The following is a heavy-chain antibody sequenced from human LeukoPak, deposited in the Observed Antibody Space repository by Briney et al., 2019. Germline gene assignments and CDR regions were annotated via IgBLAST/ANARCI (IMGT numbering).Heavy chain of an antibody. CDR2: ISYDGSNK. V-gene: IGHV3-30*04. CDR3: ARDNRWLQLDY. J-gene: IGHJ4*02. Sequence: GGSLRLSCAASGFTFSSYAMHWVRQAPGKGLEWVAVISYDGSNKYYADSVKGRFTISRDNSKNTLYLQMNSLRAEDTAVYYCARDNRWLQLDYWGQGTLVTVSS. D-gene: IGHD5-24*01. CDR1: GFTFSSYA.